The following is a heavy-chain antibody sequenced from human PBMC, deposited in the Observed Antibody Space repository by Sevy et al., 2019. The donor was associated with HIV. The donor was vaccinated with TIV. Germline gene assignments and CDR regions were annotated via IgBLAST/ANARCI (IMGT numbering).Heavy chain of an antibody. Sequence: GGSLRLSCTASGFTFSTYEMNWVRQAPGKGLEWVSYISNSGNTIYYSDSVKGRFTISRDNAKNSLYLQMNSLRAADTAVYYCARDLPPSATSVAHFDYRGRGTLVTVSS. CDR1: GFTFSTYE. D-gene: IGHD4-17*01. J-gene: IGHJ4*02. V-gene: IGHV3-48*03. CDR3: ARDLPPSATSVAHFDY. CDR2: ISNSGNTI.